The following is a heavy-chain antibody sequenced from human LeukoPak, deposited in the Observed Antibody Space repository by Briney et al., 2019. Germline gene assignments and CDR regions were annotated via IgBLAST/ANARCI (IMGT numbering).Heavy chain of an antibody. V-gene: IGHV1-69*04. D-gene: IGHD5-18*01. CDR2: IIPILGIA. Sequence: SVKVSCKASGGTFSSYTISWVRQAPGQGLEWMGRIIPILGIANYAQKFQGRVTMTADKSTSTAYMELSSLRSEDTAVYYCARDEKPYQHVHTAYWGQGTLVTVSS. CDR3: ARDEKPYQHVHTAY. J-gene: IGHJ4*02. CDR1: GGTFSSYT.